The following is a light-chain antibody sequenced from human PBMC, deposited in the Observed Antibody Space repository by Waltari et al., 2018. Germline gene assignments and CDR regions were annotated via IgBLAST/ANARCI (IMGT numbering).Light chain of an antibody. Sequence: SYDLTPPPSLSVSPGQTATISCPGDKLGHRFTSWYQQKPGHSPALVIYQDKKRPSGIPERFSGSNSGNLATLTITGTQAIDEGDYYCQAWDSSSLVVFGGGTRLTVL. CDR1: KLGHRF. J-gene: IGLJ2*01. CDR3: QAWDSSSLVV. CDR2: QDK. V-gene: IGLV3-1*01.